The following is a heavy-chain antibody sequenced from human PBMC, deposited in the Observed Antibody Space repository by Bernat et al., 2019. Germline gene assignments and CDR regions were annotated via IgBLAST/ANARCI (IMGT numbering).Heavy chain of an antibody. CDR2: IYGGGNT. CDR3: ARELFYPGMDV. D-gene: IGHD2-21*01. Sequence: EVQLVESGGGLVQPGGSLRFSCAASGFTVSSNYMSWVRQAPGKGLEWVSVIYGGGNTYYADSVRARFTISRDNSKNTLYLQMNSLRAEDTAVYYCARELFYPGMDVWGQGTTVTVSS. J-gene: IGHJ6*02. CDR1: GFTVSSNY. V-gene: IGHV3-66*01.